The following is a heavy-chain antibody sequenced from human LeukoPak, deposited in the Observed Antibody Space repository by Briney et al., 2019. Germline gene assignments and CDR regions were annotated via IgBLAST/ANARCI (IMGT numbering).Heavy chain of an antibody. CDR1: GGSISSSSYY. D-gene: IGHD5-12*01. V-gene: IGHV4-39*07. J-gene: IGHJ6*03. Sequence: SETLSLTCTVSGGSISSSSYYWGWIRQPPGKGLEWIGSIYYSGSIYYNPSLKSRVTISIDTSKNQFSLKLSSVTAADTAVYYCARARGYSGYRYYYYYYMDVWGKGTTVTVSS. CDR3: ARARGYSGYRYYYYYYMDV. CDR2: IYYSGSI.